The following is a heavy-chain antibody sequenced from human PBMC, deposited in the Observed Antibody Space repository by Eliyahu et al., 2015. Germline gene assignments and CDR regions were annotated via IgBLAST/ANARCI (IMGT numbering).Heavy chain of an antibody. CDR1: GFPFSNAW. J-gene: IGHJ4*02. D-gene: IGHD5-18*01. CDR2: IKSKTDGGTT. Sequence: EVQLVESGGGLVKPGGSLRLSCAASGFPFSNAWMSWVRQAPGKGLEWVGRIKSKTDGGTTDYAAPVKGRFTISRDDSKNTLYLQMNSLKTEDTAVYYCTTDFVDTAMVITPYWGQGTLVTVSS. CDR3: TTDFVDTAMVITPY. V-gene: IGHV3-15*01.